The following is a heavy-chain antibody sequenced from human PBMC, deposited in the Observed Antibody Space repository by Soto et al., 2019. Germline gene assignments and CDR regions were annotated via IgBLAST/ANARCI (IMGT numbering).Heavy chain of an antibody. J-gene: IGHJ6*02. D-gene: IGHD3-3*01. CDR2: IVVGSGNT. V-gene: IGHV1-58*01. CDR1: GITFSRSG. Sequence: ASVKVSCKASGITFSRSGVQWVRQARGQRLEWIGWIVVGSGNTNYAQKFQERVTITRDMSTSTAYMELSSLRSDDTADYYCAAERGVDDFWSGYCGMDVWGQGTTVTVSS. CDR3: AAERGVDDFWSGYCGMDV.